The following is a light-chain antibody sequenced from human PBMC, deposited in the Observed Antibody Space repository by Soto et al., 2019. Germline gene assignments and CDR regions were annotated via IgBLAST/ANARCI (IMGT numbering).Light chain of an antibody. J-gene: IGLJ2*01. Sequence: QSALTQPASESGSPGQSISISCTGTSSDVGGYNYVSWYQQHPGKAPKLMIYDVSNRPSGVSDRFSGSKSGNTASLTISGLQAEDEADYYCSSYTSSTTRVVFGEGTKLTVL. V-gene: IGLV2-14*01. CDR2: DVS. CDR1: SSDVGGYNY. CDR3: SSYTSSTTRVV.